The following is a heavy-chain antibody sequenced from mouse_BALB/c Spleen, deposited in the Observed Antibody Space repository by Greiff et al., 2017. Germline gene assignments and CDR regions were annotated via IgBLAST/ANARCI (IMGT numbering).Heavy chain of an antibody. J-gene: IGHJ4*01. CDR2: ISSGSSTI. D-gene: IGHD1-1*01. V-gene: IGHV5-17*02. Sequence: EVMLVESGGGLVQPGGSRKLSCAASGFTFSSFGMHWVRQAPEKGLEWVAYISSGSSTIYYADTVKGRFTISRDNPKNTLFLQMTSLRSEDTAMYYCARCYYGSPSYYAMDYWGQGTSVTVSS. CDR3: ARCYYGSPSYYAMDY. CDR1: GFTFSSFG.